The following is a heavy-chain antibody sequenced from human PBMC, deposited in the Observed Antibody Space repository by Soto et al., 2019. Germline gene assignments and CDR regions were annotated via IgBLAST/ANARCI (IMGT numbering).Heavy chain of an antibody. J-gene: IGHJ5*02. CDR2: IYYSGST. CDR1: GGSISSGGYY. D-gene: IGHD6-19*01. V-gene: IGHV4-31*03. CDR3: ARGLLSYSSGWYNWFDP. Sequence: SETLSLTCTVSGGSISSGGYYWSWIRQHPGKGLEWIGYIYYSGSTYYNPSLKSRVTISVDTSKNQFSLKLSSVTAADTAVYYCARGLLSYSSGWYNWFDPWGQGTLVTVSS.